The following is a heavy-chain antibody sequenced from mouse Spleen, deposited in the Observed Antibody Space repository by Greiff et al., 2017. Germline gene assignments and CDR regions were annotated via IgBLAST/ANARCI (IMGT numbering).Heavy chain of an antibody. CDR3: ARSSYVKDYFDY. CDR2: IDPSDSET. J-gene: IGHJ2*01. CDR1: GYTFPNYL. D-gene: IGHD1-1*01. V-gene: IGHV1-52*01. Sequence: LPQPGAELVRPGASVKVSCKASGYTFPNYLMPWVKPRPFQSLEWIGNIDPSDSETHYNQKFKDKATLTVDKSSSTAYMQLSSLTSEDSAVYYCARSSYVKDYFDYWGQGTTLTVSS.